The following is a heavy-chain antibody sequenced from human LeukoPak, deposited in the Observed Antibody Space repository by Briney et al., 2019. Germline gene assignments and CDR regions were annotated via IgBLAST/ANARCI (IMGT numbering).Heavy chain of an antibody. V-gene: IGHV1-46*01. CDR2: INPSGGST. CDR3: AAGYPSSGWFHYYYYGMDV. J-gene: IGHJ6*02. CDR1: GYTFTSYY. D-gene: IGHD6-19*01. Sequence: GASVKVSCKASGYTFTSYYMHWVRQAPGQGLEWMGIINPSGGSTSYAQKFQGRVTMTRDTSTSTVYMELSSLRSEDTAVYYCAAGYPSSGWFHYYYYGMDVWGQGTTVTVSS.